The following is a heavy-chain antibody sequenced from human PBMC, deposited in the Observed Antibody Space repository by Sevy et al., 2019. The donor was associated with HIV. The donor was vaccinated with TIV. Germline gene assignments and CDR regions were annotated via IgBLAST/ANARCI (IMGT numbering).Heavy chain of an antibody. V-gene: IGHV3-66*01. J-gene: IGHJ2*01. Sequence: GGSLRLSCAASGFTVSGNYMSWVRQAPGKGLEWVSGIFSGGNTHFADSVKGRFTISRDNSKNTLSLQMNSLSAEDTAVYDGARAVEDYSDSSAWDWYFDLWGRGTLVTVSS. D-gene: IGHD3-22*01. CDR3: ARAVEDYSDSSAWDWYFDL. CDR2: IFSGGNT. CDR1: GFTVSGNY.